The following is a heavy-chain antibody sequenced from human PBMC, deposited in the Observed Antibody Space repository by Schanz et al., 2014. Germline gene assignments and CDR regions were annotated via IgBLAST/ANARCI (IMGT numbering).Heavy chain of an antibody. Sequence: QVQLVESGGGVVQPGTSLRLSCAASGFTFSTFGMHWVRQAPGKGLEWVAFITYDGRNKYYADSLKGRFAISREISKNTLYLQMNGLRPEDMAVHYCAKDGHAGGGSYGGGFDSWGQGTLVAVSS. CDR3: AKDGHAGGGSYGGGFDS. J-gene: IGHJ4*02. CDR2: ITYDGRNK. D-gene: IGHD1-26*01. V-gene: IGHV3-30*18. CDR1: GFTFSTFG.